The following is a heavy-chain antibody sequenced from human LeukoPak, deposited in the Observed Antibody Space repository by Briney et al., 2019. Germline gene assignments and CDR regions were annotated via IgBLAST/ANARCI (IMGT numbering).Heavy chain of an antibody. CDR2: IHYSGNT. J-gene: IGHJ4*02. V-gene: IGHV4-39*01. D-gene: IGHD3-22*01. Sequence: SETLSFTCTVSGGSISGSSNYWGWIRQPPGKGLEWIGSIHYSGNTYYNPSLKSRVTISVDTSENQFSLKLTSVTAADTAVYYCARPTFASYSSGYHYWGQGTLVTVSS. CDR3: ARPTFASYSSGYHY. CDR1: GGSISGSSNY.